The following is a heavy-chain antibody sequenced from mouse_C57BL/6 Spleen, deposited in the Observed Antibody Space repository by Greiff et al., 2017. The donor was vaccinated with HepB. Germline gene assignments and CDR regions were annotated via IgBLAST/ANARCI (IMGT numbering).Heavy chain of an antibody. CDR2: IRNKANNHAT. D-gene: IGHD1-1*01. CDR1: GFTFSDAW. V-gene: IGHV6-6*01. Sequence: EVKLVESGGGLVQPGGSMKLSCAASGFTFSDAWMDWVRQSPEKGLEWVAEIRNKANNHATYYAESVKGRFTISRDDSKSSVYLQMNSLRAADTCICSCTSYGSSPAWFAYWGQGTLVTVSA. CDR3: TSYGSSPAWFAY. J-gene: IGHJ3*01.